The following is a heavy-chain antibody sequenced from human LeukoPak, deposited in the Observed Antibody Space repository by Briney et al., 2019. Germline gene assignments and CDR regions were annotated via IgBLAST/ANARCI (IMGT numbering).Heavy chain of an antibody. CDR3: ARGHNYYDSSGYDAFDI. D-gene: IGHD3-22*01. Sequence: SETLSLTCAVYGGSFSGYYWSWIRQPPGKGLEWIGEINHSGSTNYNPSLKSRVTISVDTSKNQFSLKLSSVTAADTAVYYCARGHNYYDSSGYDAFDIWGQGTMVTVSS. CDR1: GGSFSGYY. J-gene: IGHJ3*02. V-gene: IGHV4-34*01. CDR2: INHSGST.